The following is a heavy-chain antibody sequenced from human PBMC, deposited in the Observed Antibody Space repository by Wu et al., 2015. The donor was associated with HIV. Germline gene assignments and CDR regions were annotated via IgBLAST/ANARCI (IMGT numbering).Heavy chain of an antibody. J-gene: IGHJ5*02. CDR2: SALTIGKT. V-gene: IGHV1-18*01. D-gene: IGHD1-26*01. Sequence: QVQLVQSGAEMKKPGASVKVSCKASGYTFTSYGISVGATRPLDKGLSGWDGSALTIGKTNYAQKLQGRVTMTTDTSTSTVYMELRSLRSDDTAVYYCARELGGELLRFRPWGQGTWVHRLL. CDR1: GYTFTSYG. CDR3: ARELGGELLRFRP.